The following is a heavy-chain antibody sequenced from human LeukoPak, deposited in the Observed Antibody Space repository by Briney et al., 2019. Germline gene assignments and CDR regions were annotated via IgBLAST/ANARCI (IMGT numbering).Heavy chain of an antibody. D-gene: IGHD6-13*01. CDR3: ARNLGIAAAGVADY. CDR1: GYSFTSHY. V-gene: IGHV1-2*02. CDR2: INPNSGGT. Sequence: ASVKVSCKASGYSFTSHYMHWVRQAPGQGLEWMGWINPNSGGTNYAQKFQGRVTMTRDTSISTAYMELSRLRSDDTAVYYCARNLGIAAAGVADYWGQGTLVTVSS. J-gene: IGHJ4*02.